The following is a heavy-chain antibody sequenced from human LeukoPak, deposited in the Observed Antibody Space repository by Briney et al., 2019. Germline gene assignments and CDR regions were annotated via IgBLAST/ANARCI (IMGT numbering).Heavy chain of an antibody. CDR1: GFTFSNYS. V-gene: IGHV3-21*01. Sequence: GGSLRLSCAASGFTFSNYSMTWVRQAPGKGLEWVSSISGSSTYIYYADSVKGRFTISRDNVKNSLILQMNSLRAEDTAVYYCARVTSDDDLYAFDIWGQGTMVTVSS. D-gene: IGHD3-3*01. J-gene: IGHJ3*02. CDR3: ARVTSDDDLYAFDI. CDR2: ISGSSTYI.